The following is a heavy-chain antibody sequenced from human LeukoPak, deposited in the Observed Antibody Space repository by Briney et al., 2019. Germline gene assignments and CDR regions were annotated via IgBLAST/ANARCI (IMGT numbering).Heavy chain of an antibody. CDR3: ARASYFGESNWFDP. CDR1: GGTFSGYA. Sequence: GASVKVSCKASGGTFSGYAISWVRQAPGQGLEWMGRIIPIFGTANYAQKFQGRVTITTDESTSTAYMELSSLRSEDTAVYYCARASYFGESNWFDPWGQGTLVTVSS. D-gene: IGHD3-10*01. CDR2: IIPIFGTA. J-gene: IGHJ5*02. V-gene: IGHV1-69*05.